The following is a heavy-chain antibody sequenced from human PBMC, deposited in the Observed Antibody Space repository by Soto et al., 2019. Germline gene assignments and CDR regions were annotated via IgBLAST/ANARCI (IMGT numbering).Heavy chain of an antibody. CDR3: ASRWEVPAAPYHYYGMDV. Sequence: PGGSLRLSCAASGFTFSSYSMNWVRQAPGKGLEWVSSISSSSSYIYYADSVKGRFTISRDNAKNSLYLQMNSLRAEDTAVYYCASRWEVPAAPYHYYGMDVWGQGTTVTVSS. CDR1: GFTFSSYS. J-gene: IGHJ6*02. CDR2: ISSSSSYI. V-gene: IGHV3-21*01. D-gene: IGHD2-2*01.